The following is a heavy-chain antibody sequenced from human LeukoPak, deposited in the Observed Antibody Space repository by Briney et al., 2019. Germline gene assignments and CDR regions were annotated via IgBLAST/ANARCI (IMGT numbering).Heavy chain of an antibody. Sequence: PGGSLRLSCAASGFTFEDYGMHWVRQAPGKGLEWVAVIWYDGSNKYYADSVKGRFTISRDNSKNTLYLQMNSLRAEDTAVYYCARDGYYYDSSGYSGFDYWGQGTLVTVSS. CDR3: ARDGYYYDSSGYSGFDY. V-gene: IGHV3-33*08. J-gene: IGHJ4*02. CDR2: IWYDGSNK. D-gene: IGHD3-22*01. CDR1: GFTFEDYG.